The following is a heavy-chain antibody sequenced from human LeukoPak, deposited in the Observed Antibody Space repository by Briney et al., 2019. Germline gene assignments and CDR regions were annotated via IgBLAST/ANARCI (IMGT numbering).Heavy chain of an antibody. J-gene: IGHJ6*02. D-gene: IGHD2-15*01. CDR1: GGTFSSYA. Sequence: SVKVSCKASGGTFSSYAISCVRQAPGQGLEWMGGIIPIFGTANYAQKFQGRVTITADESTSTAYMELSSLRSEDTAVYYCARDSVVVVAASYYYYGMDVWGQGTTVTVSS. CDR3: ARDSVVVVAASYYYYGMDV. CDR2: IIPIFGTA. V-gene: IGHV1-69*01.